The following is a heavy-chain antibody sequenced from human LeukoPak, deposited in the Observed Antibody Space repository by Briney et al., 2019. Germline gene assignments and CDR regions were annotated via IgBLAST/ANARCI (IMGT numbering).Heavy chain of an antibody. Sequence: PGGSLRLSCAISGFTFSACELTWVRQAPGKGLEWVSYISSSGSTIYYADSVKGRFTISRDNAKNSLYLQMNSLRAEDTAVYYCARYTAMGSGFDYWGQGTLVTVSS. J-gene: IGHJ4*02. CDR2: ISSSGSTI. V-gene: IGHV3-48*03. CDR3: ARYTAMGSGFDY. CDR1: GFTFSACE. D-gene: IGHD5-18*01.